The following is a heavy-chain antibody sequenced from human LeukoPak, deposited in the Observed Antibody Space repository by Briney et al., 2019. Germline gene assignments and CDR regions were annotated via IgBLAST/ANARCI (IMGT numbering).Heavy chain of an antibody. CDR3: ARDLAAAGSTEGY. CDR2: ISSNGGST. Sequence: GGSLRLSCAASGFTFSSYAMHWVRQAPGKGLEYVSAISSNGGSTYYANSVKGRFTISRDNSKNTLYLQMGSLRAEDTAVYYCARDLAAAGSTEGYWGQGTLVTVSS. J-gene: IGHJ4*02. V-gene: IGHV3-64*01. D-gene: IGHD6-13*01. CDR1: GFTFSSYA.